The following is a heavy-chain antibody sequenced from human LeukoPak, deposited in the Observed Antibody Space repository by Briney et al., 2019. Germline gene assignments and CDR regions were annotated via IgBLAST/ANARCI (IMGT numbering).Heavy chain of an antibody. V-gene: IGHV4-59*01. CDR3: ARFSRAMGDWFDP. CDR2: IYNSGST. J-gene: IGHJ5*02. Sequence: SETLSLTCTVSGGSISPYYWSWIRQPPGKGLEWIGYIYNSGSTNYNPSLKSRVTIAIDTSKNQFSLNLSSTTAADTAVYYCARFSRAMGDWFDPWGQGTLVTVSS. CDR1: GGSISPYY. D-gene: IGHD3-16*01.